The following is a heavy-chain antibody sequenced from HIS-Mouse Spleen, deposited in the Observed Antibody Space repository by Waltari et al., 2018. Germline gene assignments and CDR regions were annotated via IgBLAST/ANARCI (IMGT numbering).Heavy chain of an antibody. Sequence: QVQLVESGGGVVQPGRSLRLSCAASGFTFSSYGMHWVRQATGKGLEWVAGISKDESNKTYAESVKGRFTNSRDNSKNTLYLQMNSLRAEDTAVYYCEGVYGSGSYYFDYWGQGTLVTVSS. J-gene: IGHJ4*02. D-gene: IGHD3-10*01. CDR3: EGVYGSGSYYFDY. CDR2: ISKDESNK. CDR1: GFTFSSYG. V-gene: IGHV3-30*03.